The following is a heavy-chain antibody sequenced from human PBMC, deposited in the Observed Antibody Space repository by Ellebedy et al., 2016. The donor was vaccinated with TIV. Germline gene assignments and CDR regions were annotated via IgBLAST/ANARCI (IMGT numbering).Heavy chain of an antibody. J-gene: IGHJ4*02. Sequence: MPSETLSLTCAVSGGSISSGGYSWSWIRQPPGKGLEWIGYIYHGGSTYYNPSLKSRVTISVDRSKNQFSLELRSVTAADTAVYYCATYNMGRLDHWGQGALVTVSS. CDR2: IYHGGST. D-gene: IGHD1-1*01. V-gene: IGHV4-30-2*01. CDR3: ATYNMGRLDH. CDR1: GGSISSGGYS.